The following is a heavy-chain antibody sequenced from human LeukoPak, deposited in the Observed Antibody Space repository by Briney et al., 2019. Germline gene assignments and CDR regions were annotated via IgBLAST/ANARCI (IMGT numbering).Heavy chain of an antibody. D-gene: IGHD3-9*01. V-gene: IGHV3-7*01. CDR3: ARDVDRRDDP. CDR2: MNRDGSEK. CDR1: GFIFDDIW. J-gene: IGHJ5*02. Sequence: GGSLSSSGAASGFIFDDIWLTWFGQAQGRGWRGVANMNRDGSEKHYVDSVKGRFTISRDNANNLLFLQMNNLRAEDTAVYYCARDVDRRDDPWGQGILVTVSS.